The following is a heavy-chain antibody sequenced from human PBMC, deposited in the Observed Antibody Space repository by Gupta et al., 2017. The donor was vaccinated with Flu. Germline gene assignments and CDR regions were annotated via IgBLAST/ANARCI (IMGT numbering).Heavy chain of an antibody. CDR1: GGSFSGYY. Sequence: QVQLQQWGAGLLKPSETLSLTCAVYGGSFSGYYWSWIRQPPGKGLEWFGEINHSGSTNYNPSLKSRVTISVDTSKNQVSMKLSPVTAAETAVYYCARGGDYGGKYDAFDIGGQGTMVTVYS. D-gene: IGHD4-17*01. CDR2: INHSGST. CDR3: ARGGDYGGKYDAFDI. V-gene: IGHV4-34*01. J-gene: IGHJ3*02.